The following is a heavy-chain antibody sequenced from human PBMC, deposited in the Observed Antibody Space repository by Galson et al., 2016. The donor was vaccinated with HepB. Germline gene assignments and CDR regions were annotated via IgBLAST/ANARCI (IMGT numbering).Heavy chain of an antibody. J-gene: IGHJ4*02. CDR3: ARAGRYSSSSEYFDY. CDR1: GGSLTSSHW. V-gene: IGHV4-4*02. D-gene: IGHD6-13*01. Sequence: SETLSLTCAVSGGSLTSSHWWTWVRQPPGKGLEWIGEIYHSGTTYYNPSLRSRVTISVDTSQNQFSLQLNSVTPEDTAVYYCARAGRYSSSSEYFDYWGQGTLVTVST. CDR2: IYHSGTT.